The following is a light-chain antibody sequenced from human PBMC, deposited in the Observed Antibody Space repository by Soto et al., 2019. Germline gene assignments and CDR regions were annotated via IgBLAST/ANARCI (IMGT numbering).Light chain of an antibody. V-gene: IGLV6-57*04. CDR1: SGSIASNY. CDR3: QSYDSGSYV. CDR2: EDN. J-gene: IGLJ1*01. Sequence: NFMLTQPHSVSESPGKTVTISCTRSSGSIASNYVQWYQQRPGSAPTTVIYEDNERPSGVPDRFSGSIDRSSNSASLTISGLKTDDEADYYCQSYDSGSYVFGSGTKVTVL.